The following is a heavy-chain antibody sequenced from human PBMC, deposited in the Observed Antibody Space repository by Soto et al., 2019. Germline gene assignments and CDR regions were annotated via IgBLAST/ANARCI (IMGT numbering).Heavy chain of an antibody. D-gene: IGHD3-22*01. CDR3: ARGVNYSDSSGYYPPLQYYFDY. Sequence: PSETLSLTCTVSGGSISSYYWSWIRQPPGKGLEWIGYIYYSGSTNYNPSLKSRVTISVDTSKNQFPLKLSSVTAADTAVYYCARGVNYSDSSGYYPPLQYYFDYWGQGTLVTVSS. V-gene: IGHV4-59*01. J-gene: IGHJ4*02. CDR2: IYYSGST. CDR1: GGSISSYY.